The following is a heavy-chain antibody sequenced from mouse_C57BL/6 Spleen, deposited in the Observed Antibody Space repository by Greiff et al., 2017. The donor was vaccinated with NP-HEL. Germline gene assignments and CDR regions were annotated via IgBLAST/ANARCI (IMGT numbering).Heavy chain of an antibody. CDR2: IDPNSGGT. Sequence: QVQLQQPGAELVKPGASVKLSCKASGYTFTSYWMHWVKQRPGRGLEWIGRIDPNSGGTKYNEKFKSKATLTVDKPSSTAYKQLSSLTSEDSTFDNCARKDGKHQPEIYYAMDYWGQGTSVTVSS. CDR3: ARKDGKHQPEIYYAMDY. J-gene: IGHJ4*01. V-gene: IGHV1-72*01. CDR1: GYTFTSYW. D-gene: IGHD2-3*01.